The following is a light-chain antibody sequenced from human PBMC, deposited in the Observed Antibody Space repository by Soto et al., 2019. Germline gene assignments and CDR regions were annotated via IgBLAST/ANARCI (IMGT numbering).Light chain of an antibody. CDR3: QQYGSSPLT. CDR1: QSVSSSY. J-gene: IGKJ4*01. V-gene: IGKV3-20*01. CDR2: GAS. Sequence: VLTQSPDTLSFSPGERVTLSCRASQSVSSSYLAWYQHKPGQAPRLLMYGASTRVTGIPDRFSGSGSGTDFSLTISGLEPEDFAMYYCQQYGSSPLTFGGGTKVDIK.